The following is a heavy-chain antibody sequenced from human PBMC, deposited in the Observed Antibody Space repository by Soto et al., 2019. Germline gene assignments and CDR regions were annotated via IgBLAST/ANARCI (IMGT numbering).Heavy chain of an antibody. J-gene: IGHJ6*02. CDR3: AKTRGAMIYAISVYGMDV. Sequence: EVQLLASGGGFIHPGGALRLSCAASGFSFSSFAMNWVRQAPGKGLEWVSIISGSADSTFYADSVKGRFTISRDNSKRTLYLQINRLRAEDTAVYYCAKTRGAMIYAISVYGMDVWGQGTTVTVSS. CDR1: GFSFSSFA. V-gene: IGHV3-23*01. CDR2: ISGSADST. D-gene: IGHD2-8*01.